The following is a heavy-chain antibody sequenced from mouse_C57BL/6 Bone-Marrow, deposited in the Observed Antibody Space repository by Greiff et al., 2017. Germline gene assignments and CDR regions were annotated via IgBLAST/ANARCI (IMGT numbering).Heavy chain of an antibody. D-gene: IGHD2-2*01. CDR1: GYTFTSYG. CDR3: ARLYYCYGGFAY. CDR2: IYPRSGNT. Sequence: QVQLQQSGAELVMPGASVKLSCKASGYTFTSYGISWVKQRPGQGLEWIGEIYPRSGNTYYNEKFKGKATLTADKSSSTAYMELRSLQSEDSAVCVCARLYYCYGGFAYWGQGTLGTVSA. V-gene: IGHV1-81*01. J-gene: IGHJ3*01.